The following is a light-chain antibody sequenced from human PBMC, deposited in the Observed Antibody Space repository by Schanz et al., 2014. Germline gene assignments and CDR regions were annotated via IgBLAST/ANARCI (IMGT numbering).Light chain of an antibody. V-gene: IGKV1-5*01. CDR2: DAS. J-gene: IGKJ2*01. CDR3: QQRSNPGMYT. Sequence: DIQLTQSPSTLSASVGDRVTLSCRASQSISGRLAWYQQKPGKAPSLLIYDASSLRSGVPSRFSGSGSGTEFTLTISSLQPDDFAVYYCQQRSNPGMYTFGQGTKLEIK. CDR1: QSISGR.